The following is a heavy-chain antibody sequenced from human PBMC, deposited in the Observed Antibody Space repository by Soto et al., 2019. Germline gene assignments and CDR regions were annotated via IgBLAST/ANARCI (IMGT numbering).Heavy chain of an antibody. J-gene: IGHJ4*02. CDR2: IDSAGTYT. CDR3: AHLGFDWNDSL. V-gene: IGHV3-74*01. CDR1: GFTFSNYW. D-gene: IGHD1-1*01. Sequence: EVQLVESGGGPVQPGGSLRLSCAGSGFTFSNYWMHWVRQAPGKGLVWVARIDSAGTYTAHADFVEGRFSISRDNAKDTLYLQLNNLRVDDTAMYYCAHLGFDWNDSLWGQGTLVTVSS.